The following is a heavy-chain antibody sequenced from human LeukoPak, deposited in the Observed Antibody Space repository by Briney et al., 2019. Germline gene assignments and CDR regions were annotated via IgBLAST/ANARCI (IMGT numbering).Heavy chain of an antibody. V-gene: IGHV1-18*01. CDR2: ISAYNGNT. CDR3: ARDDVVVVAAYYGMDV. CDR1: GYTFTSYG. Sequence: ASVKASCKASGYTFTSYGISWVRQAPGQGREWMGWISAYNGNTNYAQKLQGRVTMTTDTSTSTAYMELRSLRSDDTAVYYCARDDVVVVAAYYGMDVWGQGTTVTVSS. D-gene: IGHD2-15*01. J-gene: IGHJ6*02.